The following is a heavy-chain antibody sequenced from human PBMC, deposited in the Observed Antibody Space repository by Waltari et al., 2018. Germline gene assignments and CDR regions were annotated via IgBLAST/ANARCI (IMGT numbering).Heavy chain of an antibody. CDR2: ITPILGRA. J-gene: IGHJ2*01. Sequence: QVQLVQSGAEVKKPGSSVKVSCKASGGTFSSYAISWVRQAPGPGLEWMGGITPILGRANYPQKCQGRVPSTADKSTSTAYMELSSLRSEDTDVYYCAVMTTVTTMTPHWYFDLWGRGTLVTVSS. D-gene: IGHD4-17*01. CDR1: GGTFSSYA. V-gene: IGHV1-69*10. CDR3: AVMTTVTTMTPHWYFDL.